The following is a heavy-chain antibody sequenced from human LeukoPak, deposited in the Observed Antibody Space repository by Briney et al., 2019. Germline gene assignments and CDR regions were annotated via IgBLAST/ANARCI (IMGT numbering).Heavy chain of an antibody. V-gene: IGHV4-39*01. Sequence: SETPSLTCTVSGASISSSDSYWSWIRQPPGKGLEWIGSIYRRGSTSYNPSLKSRVTVSEDMSKNHFSLRLSSVTAADTAVYYRARHVQDLGIKVWGQGTTVTVSS. CDR2: IYRRGST. J-gene: IGHJ6*02. CDR3: ARHVQDLGIKV. CDR1: GASISSSDSY.